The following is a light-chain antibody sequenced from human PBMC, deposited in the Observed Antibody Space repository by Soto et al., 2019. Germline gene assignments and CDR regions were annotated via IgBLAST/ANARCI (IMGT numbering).Light chain of an antibody. V-gene: IGKV3-20*01. CDR3: QHYLDSPWA. Sequence: EIVLTQSPATLSLSPGERATLSCRASQIVTGNYLAWYRQKPGQTPRLLIFGASRRATGIPDRFSGSGSGTDLTLTISRLEPEDFAFYYCQHYLDSPWAFGQGTKVEIK. J-gene: IGKJ1*01. CDR2: GAS. CDR1: QIVTGNY.